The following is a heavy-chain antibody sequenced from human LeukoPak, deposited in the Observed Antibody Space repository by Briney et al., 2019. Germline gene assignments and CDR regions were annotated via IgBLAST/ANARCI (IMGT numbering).Heavy chain of an antibody. D-gene: IGHD1-26*01. CDR1: GGSISGHF. Sequence: SETLSLTCTVSGGSISGHFWSWIRQPPGKGLEWIGFVSYSGDTNYSPSFNGRVTISLDTSKSQFSLNLNSVTAADTAGHFCARGGASSRYFGYWGQGTLVTVSS. J-gene: IGHJ4*02. CDR2: VSYSGDT. CDR3: ARGGASSRYFGY. V-gene: IGHV4-59*11.